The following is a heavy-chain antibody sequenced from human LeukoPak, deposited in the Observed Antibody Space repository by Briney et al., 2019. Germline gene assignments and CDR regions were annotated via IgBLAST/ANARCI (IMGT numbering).Heavy chain of an antibody. V-gene: IGHV4-34*01. CDR2: INHSGST. J-gene: IGHJ5*02. Sequence: PSETLSLTCAVYGGSFSGYYRSWIRQPPGKGLEWIGEINHSGSTNYNPSLKSRVTISVDTSKNQFSLKLSSVTAADTAVYYCATEVAATNYDSSGYYLWGQGTLVTVSS. D-gene: IGHD3-22*01. CDR1: GGSFSGYY. CDR3: ATEVAATNYDSSGYYL.